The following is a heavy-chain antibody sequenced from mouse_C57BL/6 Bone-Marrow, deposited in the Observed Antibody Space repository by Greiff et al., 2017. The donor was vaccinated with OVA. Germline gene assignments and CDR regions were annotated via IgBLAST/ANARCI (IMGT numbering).Heavy chain of an antibody. D-gene: IGHD2-10*02. CDR3: ARMGYGNYGY. Sequence: QVQLQQSGAELARPGASVKLSCKASGYTFTSYGISWVKQRTGQGLEWIGEIYPRSGNTYYNEKFKGKATLTADKYSSTAYMELRSLTAEDSAVYFCARMGYGNYGYWGQGTTLTVSS. J-gene: IGHJ2*01. V-gene: IGHV1-81*01. CDR2: IYPRSGNT. CDR1: GYTFTSYG.